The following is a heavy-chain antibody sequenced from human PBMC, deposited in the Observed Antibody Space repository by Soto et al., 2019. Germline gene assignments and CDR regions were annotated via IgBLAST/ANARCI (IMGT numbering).Heavy chain of an antibody. D-gene: IGHD6-6*01. CDR3: ARVSSSSGYYYYGMDV. CDR2: INPNSGGT. J-gene: IGHJ6*02. V-gene: IGHV1-2*04. CDR1: GSTFTGYY. Sequence: ASVKVSCKASGSTFTGYYMHWVRQAPGQGLEWMGWINPNSGGTNYAQKFQGWVTMTRDTSISTAYMELSRLRSDDTAVYYCARVSSSSGYYYYGMDVWGQGTTVTVSS.